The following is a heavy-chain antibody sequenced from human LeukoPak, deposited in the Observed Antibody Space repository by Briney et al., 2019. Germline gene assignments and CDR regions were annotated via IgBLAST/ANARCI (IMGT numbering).Heavy chain of an antibody. CDR2: ISSRSTYI. CDR1: GFTFSNYS. D-gene: IGHD3-10*01. J-gene: IGHJ4*02. CDR3: AKGKDYYLDY. Sequence: PGGSLRLSCAASGFTFSNYSMNWVRQAPGKGLEWVSSISSRSTYIYHADSVKGRFTISRDNAKNSLFLQMNSLRAEDTAVYYCAKGKDYYLDYWGQGTLVTVSS. V-gene: IGHV3-21*01.